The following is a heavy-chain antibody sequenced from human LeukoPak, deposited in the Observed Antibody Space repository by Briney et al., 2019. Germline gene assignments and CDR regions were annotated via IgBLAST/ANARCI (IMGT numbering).Heavy chain of an antibody. CDR3: AQSSSGWSDFDY. D-gene: IGHD6-19*01. CDR1: GINISRYS. Sequence: GAPLSLSCAASGINISRYSMSGVRQETGKGLEWVSAISYSGGSTYYADSMKGRFTISRDNSKNTLYLQINSLRAEDTAIYYCAQSSSGWSDFDYWGQGTLVTVSS. CDR2: ISYSGGST. V-gene: IGHV3-23*01. J-gene: IGHJ4*02.